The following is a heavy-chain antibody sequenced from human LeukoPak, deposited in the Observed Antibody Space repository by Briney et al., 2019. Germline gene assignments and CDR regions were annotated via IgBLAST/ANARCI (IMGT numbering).Heavy chain of an antibody. CDR2: IYTSGST. Sequence: SETLSLTCTASGGSISSSSYYWSWIRQPAGKGLEWIGRIYTSGSTNYNPSLKSRVTISVDTSKNQFSLKLTSVTAADTAVYYCARIYYSSSYDYWYFDLWGRGTLVTVSS. V-gene: IGHV4-61*02. J-gene: IGHJ2*01. CDR1: GGSISSSSYY. D-gene: IGHD6-13*01. CDR3: ARIYYSSSYDYWYFDL.